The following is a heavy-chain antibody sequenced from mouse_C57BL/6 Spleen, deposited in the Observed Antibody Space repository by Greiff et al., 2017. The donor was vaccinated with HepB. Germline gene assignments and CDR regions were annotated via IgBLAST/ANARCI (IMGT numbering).Heavy chain of an antibody. V-gene: IGHV1-82*01. CDR3: ARSTPDY. CDR1: GYAFSSSW. Sequence: QVQLQQSGPELVKPGASVKISCKASGYAFSSSWMNWVKQRPGKGLEWIGRIYPGDGDTNYNGKFKGKATLTADKSSSTAYMQLSSLTSEDSAVYFCARSTPDYWGQVTTLTVSS. J-gene: IGHJ2*01. CDR2: IYPGDGDT.